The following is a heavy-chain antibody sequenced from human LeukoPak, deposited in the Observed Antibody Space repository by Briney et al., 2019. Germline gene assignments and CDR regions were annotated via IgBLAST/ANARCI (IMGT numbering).Heavy chain of an antibody. J-gene: IGHJ4*02. CDR3: ARGHTAVTRHFDF. Sequence: GGSLRLSCAASGFTFSSYGMSWVRQAPGKGLEWVSAISGSGGSTYYADSVKGRFTISRDDAKNLLYLDMNSLRAEDTAVYYCARGHTAVTRHFDFWGQGTLVTVSS. CDR1: GFTFSSYG. V-gene: IGHV3-23*01. D-gene: IGHD4-17*01. CDR2: ISGSGGST.